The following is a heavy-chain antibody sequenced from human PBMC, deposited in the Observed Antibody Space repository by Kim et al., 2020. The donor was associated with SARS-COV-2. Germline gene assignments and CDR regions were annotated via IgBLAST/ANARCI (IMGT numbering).Heavy chain of an antibody. CDR3: ARGRGYSSYDAFDI. V-gene: IGHV1-2*02. D-gene: IGHD5-18*01. Sequence: ASVKVSCKASGYTFTSYGISWVRQAPGQGLEWMGWISAYSGGTNYAQKFQGRVTMTRDTSISTAYMELSRLRSDDTAVYYCARGRGYSSYDAFDIWGQGTMVTVSS. J-gene: IGHJ3*02. CDR1: GYTFTSYG. CDR2: ISAYSGGT.